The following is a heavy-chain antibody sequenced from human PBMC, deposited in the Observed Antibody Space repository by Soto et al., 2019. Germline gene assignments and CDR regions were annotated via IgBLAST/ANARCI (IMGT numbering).Heavy chain of an antibody. J-gene: IGHJ5*02. D-gene: IGHD4-17*01. V-gene: IGHV2-5*02. CDR1: GFSLTRGVG. CDR3: ANKPLTTTGAFDP. Sequence: QITLKESGPALVKPTQTLTLTCTFSGFSLTRGVGVAWIRQPPGKALEWLALIYWDDDKRYSSSLKSRLTITKDTSKNQVVLIMTNMDPVDTATYYCANKPLTTTGAFDPWGQGTLVTVSS. CDR2: IYWDDDK.